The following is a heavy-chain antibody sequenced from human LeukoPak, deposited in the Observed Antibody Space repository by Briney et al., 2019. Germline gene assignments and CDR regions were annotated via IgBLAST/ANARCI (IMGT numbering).Heavy chain of an antibody. J-gene: IGHJ3*02. Sequence: GGSLRLSCAASGFTFNTYTMNWVRQAPGKGPEWGSSISSGTSYIYYADSVKGRFTISRDNAKNSLYLQMNSLRAEDTAVYYCARYNRLGYYYDSSGKDAFDIWGQGTMVTVSS. D-gene: IGHD3-22*01. V-gene: IGHV3-21*01. CDR2: ISSGTSYI. CDR1: GFTFNTYT. CDR3: ARYNRLGYYYDSSGKDAFDI.